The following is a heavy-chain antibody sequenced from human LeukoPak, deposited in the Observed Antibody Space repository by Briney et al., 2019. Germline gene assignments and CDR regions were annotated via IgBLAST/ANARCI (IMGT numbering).Heavy chain of an antibody. D-gene: IGHD1-26*01. CDR2: IRSKAYGGTT. CDR1: GFTFGDYA. CDR3: TREAYRQDAFDI. Sequence: GGSLRLSCTAAGFTFGDYAMSWFRQAPGKGMEWVGFIRSKAYGGTTEYAASVKGRFTISRDDSKSIDYLQMNSLNTENTAVYYCTREAYRQDAFDIWGQGTMVTVSS. J-gene: IGHJ3*02. V-gene: IGHV3-49*03.